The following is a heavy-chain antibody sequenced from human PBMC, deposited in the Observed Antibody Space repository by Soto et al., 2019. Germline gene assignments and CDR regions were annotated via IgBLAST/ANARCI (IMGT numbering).Heavy chain of an antibody. J-gene: IGHJ6*02. Sequence: GGSLRLSCAASGFTFSSYGMHWVRQAPGKGLEWVAVISYDGSNKYYADSVKGRFTISRDNSKNTLYLQMNSLRAEDTAVYYCAKDFGYYDSSGYYYYYGMDVWGQGTTVTVSS. D-gene: IGHD3-22*01. CDR3: AKDFGYYDSSGYYYYYGMDV. CDR2: ISYDGSNK. CDR1: GFTFSSYG. V-gene: IGHV3-30*18.